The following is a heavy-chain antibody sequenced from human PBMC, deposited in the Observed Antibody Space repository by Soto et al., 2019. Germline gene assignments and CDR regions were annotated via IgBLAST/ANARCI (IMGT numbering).Heavy chain of an antibody. D-gene: IGHD2-2*01. CDR3: ERGCARSSCACYMEV. CDR1: GFTFSTYW. J-gene: IGHJ6*03. V-gene: IGHV3-7*01. Sequence: EVQVVESGGDLVQPGGSLRLSCAASGFTFSTYWMTWVRQAPGKGMEWVATIKQDGSEKYYVDSMKGRVTISRDNAKDSLSLHVNSLRVEDTSVYYCERGCARSSCACYMEVWGKGTTVTFSS. CDR2: IKQDGSEK.